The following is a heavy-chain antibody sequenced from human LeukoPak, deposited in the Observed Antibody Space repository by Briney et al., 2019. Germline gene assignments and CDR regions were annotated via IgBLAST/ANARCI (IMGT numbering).Heavy chain of an antibody. V-gene: IGHV3-74*01. D-gene: IGHD6-19*01. CDR2: IKTDGSGT. CDR3: AKAVTGSPRVFEY. J-gene: IGHJ4*02. CDR1: GFTFSSYW. Sequence: GGSLRLSCAASGFTFSSYWMHWVRQAPGKGLVWVSSIKTDGSGTWYADTVKGRFTNSRDNAKNTMYLQMNSLRAEDTAVYYCAKAVTGSPRVFEYWGQGTLVTVSS.